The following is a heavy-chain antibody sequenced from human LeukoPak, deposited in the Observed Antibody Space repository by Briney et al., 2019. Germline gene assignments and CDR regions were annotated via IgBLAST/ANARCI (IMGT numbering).Heavy chain of an antibody. J-gene: IGHJ4*02. CDR3: ARVVRGGYSGYENYYFDY. CDR2: ISGSGGST. V-gene: IGHV3-23*01. Sequence: GGSLRLSCAASGFTFSSFAMSWVRQAPGKGLEWVSGISGSGGSTYYVDSVKGRFTISRDNSKNTLYLQMNSLRAEDTAVYYCARVVRGGYSGYENYYFDYWGQGTLVTVSS. CDR1: GFTFSSFA. D-gene: IGHD5-12*01.